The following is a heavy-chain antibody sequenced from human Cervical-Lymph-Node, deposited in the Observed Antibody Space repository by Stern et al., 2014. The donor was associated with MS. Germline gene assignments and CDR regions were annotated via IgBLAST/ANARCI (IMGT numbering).Heavy chain of an antibody. J-gene: IGHJ6*02. CDR2: IIPVFGTP. CDR1: GGTFRSFA. CDR3: ASAHPATRRGYKGMNV. D-gene: IGHD2-2*01. V-gene: IGHV1-69*01. Sequence: QVQLVQCGSEVRKPGSSVNVTCKASGGTFRSFAVNWVRQAPGQGLEWVGGIIPVFGTPTYAQKFQGRVTIISDESTNTVYVELSSLTTDDTATYFCASAHPATRRGYKGMNVWGQGTTIAVSS.